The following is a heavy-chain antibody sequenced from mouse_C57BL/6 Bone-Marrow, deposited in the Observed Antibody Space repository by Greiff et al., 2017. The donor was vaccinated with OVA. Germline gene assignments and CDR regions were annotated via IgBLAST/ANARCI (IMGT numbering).Heavy chain of an antibody. CDR1: GYTFTDYY. V-gene: IGHV1-19*01. D-gene: IGHD1-1*01. CDR3: AMGTTVVAPYAMDY. Sequence: VQLQQSGPVLVKPGASVKMSCKASGYTFTDYYMNWVKQSHGKSLEWIGVINPYNGGTSYNQKFKGKATLTVDKSSSTAYMELNSLTSEDSAVYYCAMGTTVVAPYAMDYWGQGTSVTVSS. CDR2: INPYNGGT. J-gene: IGHJ4*01.